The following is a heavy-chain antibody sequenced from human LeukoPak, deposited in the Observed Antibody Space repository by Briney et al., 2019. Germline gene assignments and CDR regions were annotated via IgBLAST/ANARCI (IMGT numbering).Heavy chain of an antibody. CDR1: GGSISSYY. CDR2: IYTSGST. CDR3: ARAPTSVGYYYDSSGYRD. J-gene: IGHJ4*02. Sequence: SETLSLTCTVSGGSISSYYWSWIRQPAGKGLEWIGRIYTSGSTNYNPSLKSRVTMSVDTSKNQFSLKLSSVTAADTAVYSCARAPTSVGYYYDSSGYRDWGQGTLVTVSS. V-gene: IGHV4-4*07. D-gene: IGHD3-22*01.